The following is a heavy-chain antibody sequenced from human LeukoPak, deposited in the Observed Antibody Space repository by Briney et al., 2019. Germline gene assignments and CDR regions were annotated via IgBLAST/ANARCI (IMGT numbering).Heavy chain of an antibody. CDR2: VYPGDSDT. V-gene: IGHV5-51*01. CDR1: GYSFTTYW. D-gene: IGHD5-12*01. Sequence: GESLKISCKGSGYSFTTYWIAWVRQMPGKGLEWVGIVYPGDSDTRYSPSFQGQVTISADKSITTAYLQWSSLTASDTAMYYCARGGYSGYESDYWGQGTLVTVSS. J-gene: IGHJ4*02. CDR3: ARGGYSGYESDY.